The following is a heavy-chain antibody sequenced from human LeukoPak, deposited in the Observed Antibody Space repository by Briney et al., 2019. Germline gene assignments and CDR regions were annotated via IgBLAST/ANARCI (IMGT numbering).Heavy chain of an antibody. V-gene: IGHV3-7*01. D-gene: IGHD1-26*01. CDR1: GFTFSNYW. Sequence: PGGSLRLSCAASGFTFSNYWMSWVRQAPGKGLEWVANIKQDGSEKYVDSVRGRFTVSRDNADNSLYLQMNSLRAEDTAKYYGARDLSPMSSGSYDRSYYFDYWGQGTLVTVSS. J-gene: IGHJ4*02. CDR3: ARDLSPMSSGSYDRSYYFDY. CDR2: IKQDGSEK.